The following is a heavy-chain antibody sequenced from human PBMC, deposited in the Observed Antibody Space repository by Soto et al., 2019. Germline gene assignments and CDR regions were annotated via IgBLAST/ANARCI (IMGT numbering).Heavy chain of an antibody. CDR2: ISAYNGNT. J-gene: IGHJ5*02. Sequence: ASVKVSCKASGYTFTSYGSSWARQAPGQGLEWMGWISAYNGNTNYAQKLQGRVTMTTDTSTSTAYMELRSLRSDDTAVYYCARGEEQLARGWFDPWGQGTLVTVSS. CDR3: ARGEEQLARGWFDP. CDR1: GYTFTSYG. V-gene: IGHV1-18*04. D-gene: IGHD6-13*01.